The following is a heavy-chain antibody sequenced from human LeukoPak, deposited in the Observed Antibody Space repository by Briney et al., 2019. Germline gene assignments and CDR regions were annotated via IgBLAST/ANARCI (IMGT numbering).Heavy chain of an antibody. D-gene: IGHD6-19*01. J-gene: IGHJ4*02. CDR3: AKDVYSSGYDTDY. CDR2: ISYDGSNK. CDR1: GFTFSSYG. V-gene: IGHV3-30*18. Sequence: GGSLRLSCAASGFTFSSYGMHWVRQAPGKGLEWVAVISYDGSNKYYAGSVKGRFTISRDNSKNTLYLQMNSLRAEDTAVYYCAKDVYSSGYDTDYWGQGTLVTVSS.